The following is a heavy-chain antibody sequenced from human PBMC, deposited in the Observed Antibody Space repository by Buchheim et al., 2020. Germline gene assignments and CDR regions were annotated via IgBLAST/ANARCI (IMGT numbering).Heavy chain of an antibody. CDR2: IYYSGST. V-gene: IGHV4-59*01. D-gene: IGHD3-3*01. CDR1: GSSISSYY. J-gene: IGHJ4*02. CDR3: ARGNFWSAY. Sequence: QVQLQESGPGLVKPSETLSLTCTVSGSSISSYYWSWIRQPPGKELEWIGYIYYSGSTNYNPSLKSRVTISVDTSKNQFSLKLSSVTAADTAVYYCARGNFWSAYWGQGTL.